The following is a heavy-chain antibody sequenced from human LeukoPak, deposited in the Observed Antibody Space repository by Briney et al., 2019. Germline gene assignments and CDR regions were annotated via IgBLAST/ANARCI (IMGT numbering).Heavy chain of an antibody. Sequence: PGGSLRLSCAASGFTFTTYAMSWVRQAPGKGLEWVSSITGSGDSTYYADSVKGRFTISRDNSKNTLHLQMNSLRAEDTAVYHCARDGGSYLQPTDYWGQGTLVTVSS. CDR1: GFTFTTYA. CDR3: ARDGGSYLQPTDY. D-gene: IGHD1-26*01. V-gene: IGHV3-23*01. J-gene: IGHJ4*02. CDR2: ITGSGDST.